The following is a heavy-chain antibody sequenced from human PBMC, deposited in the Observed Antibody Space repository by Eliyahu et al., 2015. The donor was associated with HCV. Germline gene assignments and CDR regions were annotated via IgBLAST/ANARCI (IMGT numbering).Heavy chain of an antibody. CDR3: ARDREEVAGTIDSDWFDP. J-gene: IGHJ5*02. CDR1: GGTFSSYA. D-gene: IGHD1-7*01. Sequence: EVKKPGSSVKVSCKASGGTFSSYAISWVRQAPGQGLEWMGGIIPIFGTANYAQKFQGRVTITADESTSTAYMELSSLRSEDTAVYYCARDREEVAGTIDSDWFDPWGQGTLVTVSS. CDR2: IIPIFGTA. V-gene: IGHV1-69*01.